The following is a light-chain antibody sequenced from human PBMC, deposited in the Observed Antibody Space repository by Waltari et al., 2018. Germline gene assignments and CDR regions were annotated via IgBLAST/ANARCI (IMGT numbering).Light chain of an antibody. CDR1: QGISRY. V-gene: IGKV1-8*01. CDR2: AAS. J-gene: IGKJ1*01. Sequence: AIRMTQSPSSFSASTGDRVTITCRASQGISRYLAWYQQKPGKAPKLLIYAASTLQSGVPSRFRGSGSGTDFTLTISCLQSEDFATYYCQQYYSYPPTFGQGTKVEIK. CDR3: QQYYSYPPT.